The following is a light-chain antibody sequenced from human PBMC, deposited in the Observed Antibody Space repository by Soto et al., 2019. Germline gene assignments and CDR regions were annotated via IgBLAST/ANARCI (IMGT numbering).Light chain of an antibody. CDR1: QGMRSA. Sequence: AIQVTQSPSSLSASVGDRVTITCRTSQGMRSALGWYQQKPGKVPKLLIYAASTLQSGVPSRFSGSGSGRDFTLTISSLQTEDFATYYCLLDYSYFWAFGQGTKVEIK. V-gene: IGKV1-6*01. CDR2: AAS. CDR3: LLDYSYFWA. J-gene: IGKJ1*01.